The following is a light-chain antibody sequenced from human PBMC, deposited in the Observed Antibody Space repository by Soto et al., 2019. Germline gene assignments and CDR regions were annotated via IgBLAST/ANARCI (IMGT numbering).Light chain of an antibody. Sequence: QAVVTQPPSVSGAPGQRVTISCTESSSNIGAGYDVHWYQQLPGTAPKLLIYGNSNRPSGVPDRFSGSKSGTSASLAITVLQAEDEADYYCQSSDSSLSGWVFGGGTKLTVL. CDR2: GNS. CDR3: QSSDSSLSGWV. J-gene: IGLJ3*02. CDR1: SSNIGAGYD. V-gene: IGLV1-40*01.